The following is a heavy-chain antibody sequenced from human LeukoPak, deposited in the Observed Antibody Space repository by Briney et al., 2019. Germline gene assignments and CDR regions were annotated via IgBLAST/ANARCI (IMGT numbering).Heavy chain of an antibody. J-gene: IGHJ3*02. D-gene: IGHD7-27*01. CDR1: GDSMTSSNYY. CDR2: ISNSGSA. Sequence: PSETLSLTCTVSGDSMTSSNYYWGWIRQPPGTGLEWIGSISNSGSAYYSPSLKSRVAISVDTSNNQFSLKLRSVTAADTAVHYCARSLSPLGDAFDIWGQGTMVTVSS. CDR3: ARSLSPLGDAFDI. V-gene: IGHV4-39*01.